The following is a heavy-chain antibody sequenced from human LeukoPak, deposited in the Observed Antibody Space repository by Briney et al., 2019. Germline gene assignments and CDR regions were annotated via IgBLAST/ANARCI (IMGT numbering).Heavy chain of an antibody. V-gene: IGHV1-69*05. Sequence: ASVKVSCKASGGTFSSYAINWVRQAPGQGLEWVGRIIPIFGTANYAQKFQGRVTITTDESTSTAYMELSSLRSEDTAVYYCARGVSGYQGYYNMDVWDKGTTVILSS. D-gene: IGHD3-22*01. CDR3: ARGVSGYQGYYNMDV. CDR1: GGTFSSYA. J-gene: IGHJ6*03. CDR2: IIPIFGTA.